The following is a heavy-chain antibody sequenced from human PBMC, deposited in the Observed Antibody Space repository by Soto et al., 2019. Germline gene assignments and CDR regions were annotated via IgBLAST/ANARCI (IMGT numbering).Heavy chain of an antibody. Sequence: PSETLSLTCTVSGGSISSYYWSWIRQPPGKGLEWIGSIFYSGSTYYNPSLQSRVTISVDTSKNQFSLKLSSVTAADTAVYYCARVPDRWGQGTPVTVSS. CDR2: IFYSGST. CDR1: GGSISSYY. D-gene: IGHD2-2*01. J-gene: IGHJ5*02. CDR3: ARVPDR. V-gene: IGHV4-59*12.